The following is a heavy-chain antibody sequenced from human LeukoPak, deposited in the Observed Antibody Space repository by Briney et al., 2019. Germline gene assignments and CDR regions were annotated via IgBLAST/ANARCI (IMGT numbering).Heavy chain of an antibody. CDR3: AKISSGWYGDY. CDR1: GFTFSSYG. J-gene: IGHJ4*02. D-gene: IGHD6-19*01. Sequence: GGSLRLSCAASGFTFSSYGMHWVRQAPGKGLERVAVISYDGSNKYYADSVKGRFTISRDNSKNTLYLQMNSLRAEDTAVYYCAKISSGWYGDYWGQGTLVTVSS. V-gene: IGHV3-30*18. CDR2: ISYDGSNK.